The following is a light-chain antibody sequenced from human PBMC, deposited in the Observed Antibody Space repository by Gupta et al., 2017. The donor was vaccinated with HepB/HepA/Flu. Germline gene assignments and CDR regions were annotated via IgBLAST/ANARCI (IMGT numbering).Light chain of an antibody. Sequence: QSALTQPPSVPGSPGQSVTISCTGTSSDVGSYNRVSWYQQPPGTAPKLMIYEVSNRPSGVPNRFSGSKSDNTASLTISGLQAEDEADYFCSSDTSSTTYVIFGGGTKLTVL. V-gene: IGLV2-18*02. CDR3: SSDTSSTTYVI. CDR2: EVS. CDR1: SSDVGSYNR. J-gene: IGLJ2*01.